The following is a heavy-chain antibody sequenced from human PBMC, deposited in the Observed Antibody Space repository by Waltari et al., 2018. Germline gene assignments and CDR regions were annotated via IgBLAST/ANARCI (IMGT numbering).Heavy chain of an antibody. Sequence: QVQLVQSGAEVKKPGASVKVSCKASGYTFTSYYMHWGRQAPGQGLEWMGIIDPSGVTTSYAQKFQGRVTMTRDTSTSTVYMELSSLRSEDTAVYYCARLPRYSGSGGRFDYWGQGTLVTVSS. CDR2: IDPSGVTT. J-gene: IGHJ4*02. CDR1: GYTFTSYY. D-gene: IGHD5-12*01. V-gene: IGHV1-46*01. CDR3: ARLPRYSGSGGRFDY.